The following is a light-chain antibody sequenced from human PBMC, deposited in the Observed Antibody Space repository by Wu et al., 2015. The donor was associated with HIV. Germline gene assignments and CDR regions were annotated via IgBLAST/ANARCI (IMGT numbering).Light chain of an antibody. CDR2: GAT. CDR3: QQYGTSPIT. V-gene: IGKV3-20*01. Sequence: EIVMTQSPATLSVSPGERATLSCRASQSVSSNLAWYQQKPGQAPRLLIFGATFRATGIPDRFSGFGAGTDFNLIISTLEPEDFAVYYCQQYGTSPITFGQGTRLENK. CDR1: QSVSSN. J-gene: IGKJ5*01.